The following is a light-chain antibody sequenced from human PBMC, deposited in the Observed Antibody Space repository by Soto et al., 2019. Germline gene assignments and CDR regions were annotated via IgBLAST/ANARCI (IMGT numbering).Light chain of an antibody. CDR2: DAS. V-gene: IGKV1-5*01. J-gene: IGKJ1*01. CDR1: QSIGDW. CDR3: QQYKSHRT. Sequence: DIQMTQSPSTLSASVGDRVSITCRASQSIGDWLAWYQQKPGKAPKFLMYDASTLTSGVPSRFSGSRSGTEFTLTISSLQPDDFATYYCQQYKSHRTFGQGTKVELK.